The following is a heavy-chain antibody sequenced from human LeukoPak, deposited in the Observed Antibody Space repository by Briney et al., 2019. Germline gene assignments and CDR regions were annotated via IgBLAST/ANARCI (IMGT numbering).Heavy chain of an antibody. V-gene: IGHV4-59*01. D-gene: IGHD2-15*01. Sequence: SETLSLTCTVSGGSISSYYWSWIRPPPGKGLEWIGYIYYSGSTNYNPSLKSRVTISVDTSKNQFSLKLSSVTAADTAVYYCATRVRGYCSGGSCSFDYWGQGTLVTVSS. CDR1: GGSISSYY. CDR3: ATRVRGYCSGGSCSFDY. CDR2: IYYSGST. J-gene: IGHJ4*02.